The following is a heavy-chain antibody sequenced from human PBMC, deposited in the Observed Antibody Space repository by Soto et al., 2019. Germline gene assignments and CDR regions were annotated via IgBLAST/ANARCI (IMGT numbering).Heavy chain of an antibody. V-gene: IGHV1-18*01. CDR2: ISAYNGNT. J-gene: IGHJ2*01. CDR3: ARDRVRWLQFEWYFDL. Sequence: ASVKVSCKASGYTFTSYGISWVRQAPGQGLEWMGWISAYNGNTNYAQKLQGRVTMTTDTSTSTAYMELRSLRSDDTAVYYCARDRVRWLQFEWYFDLWGRGTLVTVSS. CDR1: GYTFTSYG. D-gene: IGHD5-12*01.